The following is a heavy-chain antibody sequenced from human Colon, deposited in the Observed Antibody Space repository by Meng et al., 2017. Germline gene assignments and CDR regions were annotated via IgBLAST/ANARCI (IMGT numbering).Heavy chain of an antibody. J-gene: IGHJ5*02. D-gene: IGHD3-22*01. CDR2: ISGSGGST. Sequence: GGSLRLSCAASGFTFSSYAMSWVRQAPGKGLEWVSAISGSGGSTYYADSVKGRFTISRDISKNTLYLQMNSLRAEDTAVYYCAKDPRGHYYDSSGPGFDPWGQGTLVTVSS. CDR3: AKDPRGHYYDSSGPGFDP. CDR1: GFTFSSYA. V-gene: IGHV3-23*01.